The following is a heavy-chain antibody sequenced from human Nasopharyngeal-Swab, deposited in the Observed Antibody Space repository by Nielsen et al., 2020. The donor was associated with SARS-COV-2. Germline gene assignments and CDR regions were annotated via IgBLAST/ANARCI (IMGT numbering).Heavy chain of an antibody. D-gene: IGHD3-22*01. CDR1: GYMFTSYY. CDR3: ARHSSLLMDV. CDR2: INPSIYST. V-gene: IGHV1-46*01. J-gene: IGHJ6*03. Sequence: ASVKVSCKASGYMFTSYYIHWVRQAPGQGLEWMGVINPSIYSTTYAQKFQGRVSMTRDTSTSTVYMEVSSLTSEDTAMYFCARHSSLLMDVWGKGTTVTVSS.